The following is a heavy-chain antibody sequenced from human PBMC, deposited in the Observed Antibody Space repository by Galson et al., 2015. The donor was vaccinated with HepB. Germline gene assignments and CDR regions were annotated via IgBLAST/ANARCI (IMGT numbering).Heavy chain of an antibody. CDR3: ARVAASDYGDHAHFDY. CDR1: GFTFSDYY. CDR2: ISASATYT. Sequence: SLRLSCAASGFTFSDYYMTWIRQAPGKGLEWLSYISASATYTNYADSVKGRFTISRDNAKNSLYLQMNSLTAEDTAVFYCARVAASDYGDHAHFDYWGQGTLLTVPS. J-gene: IGHJ4*02. V-gene: IGHV3-11*06. D-gene: IGHD4-17*01.